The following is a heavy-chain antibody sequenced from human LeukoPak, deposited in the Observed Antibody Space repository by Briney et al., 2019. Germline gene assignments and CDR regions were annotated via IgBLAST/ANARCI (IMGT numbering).Heavy chain of an antibody. CDR2: ISSSGSTI. Sequence: GGSLRLSYAASGFTFSDYYMSWLRQAPGKGLEWVSYISSSGSTIYYADSVKGRFTISRDNAKNSLYLQMNSLRAEDTAVYYCAMSSSSQGGFDYWGQGTLVTVSS. D-gene: IGHD6-6*01. J-gene: IGHJ4*02. V-gene: IGHV3-11*01. CDR1: GFTFSDYY. CDR3: AMSSSSQGGFDY.